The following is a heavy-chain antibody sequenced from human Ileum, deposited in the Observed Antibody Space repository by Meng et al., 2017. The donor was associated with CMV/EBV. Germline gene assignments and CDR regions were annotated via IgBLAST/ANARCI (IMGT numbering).Heavy chain of an antibody. V-gene: IGHV4-31*03. CDR2: IYYSGST. CDR1: GGSISSGGYY. D-gene: IGHD2-2*01. CDR3: AREVRRDCSSTSCSRWVYGMDV. J-gene: IGHJ6*02. Sequence: SETLSLTCTVSGGSISSGGYYWSWIRQHPGKGLEWIGYIYYSGSTYYNPSLKSRVTISVDTSKNQFSLKLSSVTAADTAVYYCAREVRRDCSSTSCSRWVYGMDVWGQGTTVTVSS.